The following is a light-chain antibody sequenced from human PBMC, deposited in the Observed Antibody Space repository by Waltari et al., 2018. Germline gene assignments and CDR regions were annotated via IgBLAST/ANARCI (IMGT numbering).Light chain of an antibody. CDR1: KMGANY. CDR2: QNN. V-gene: IGLV3-1*01. CDR3: QAWDNSKGV. Sequence: SYEVTQPPSVSVSPGQTVSITCSGDKMGANYVTWYQQKPGQSPVLVIFQNNKRPSGIPGRFSGANSGNTATLTSSVTQTIDEADDYCQAWDNSKGVFGPGTQVTVL. J-gene: IGLJ1*01.